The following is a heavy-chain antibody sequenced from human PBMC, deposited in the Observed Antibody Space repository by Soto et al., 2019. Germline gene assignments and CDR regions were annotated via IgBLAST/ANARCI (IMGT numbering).Heavy chain of an antibody. V-gene: IGHV1-18*01. D-gene: IGHD6-6*01. CDR3: ARDLAPYSSSSCFYY. J-gene: IGHJ4*02. Sequence: ASVKVSCKASGYTFTSYGISWVRQAPGQGLEWMGWISAYNGNTNYAQKLQGRVTMTTDASTTTAYMELRSLRSDDTAVYYCARDLAPYSSSSCFYYWGQGTLVTVSS. CDR1: GYTFTSYG. CDR2: ISAYNGNT.